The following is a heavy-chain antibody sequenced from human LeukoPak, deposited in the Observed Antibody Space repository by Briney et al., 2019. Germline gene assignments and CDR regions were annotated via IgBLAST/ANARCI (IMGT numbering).Heavy chain of an antibody. CDR3: AREVSNYYDSSGYS. J-gene: IGHJ5*02. CDR2: IYYSGST. Sequence: SETLSLTCTVSGGSISSSSYYWGWIRQPPGKGLEWIGSIYYSGSTYYNPSLKSRVTISVDTSKNQFSLKLSSVTAADTAVYYCAREVSNYYDSSGYSWGQGTLVTVSS. D-gene: IGHD3-22*01. V-gene: IGHV4-39*02. CDR1: GGSISSSSYY.